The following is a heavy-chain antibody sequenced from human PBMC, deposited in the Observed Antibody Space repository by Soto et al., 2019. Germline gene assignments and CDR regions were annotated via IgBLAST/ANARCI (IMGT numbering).Heavy chain of an antibody. Sequence: EVHLVESGGGMVQTGGSLRLSCVASGFNFETHDMHWVRQVTGKGLEWVAGIGTLFDRFYPDSVKGRFTISRENAKTSVYLQMTKLRTGDTGVYYCARGRCKEFVSSPPPMFDPRGQGTLVTVSS. CDR3: ARGRCKEFVSSPPPMFDP. CDR2: IGTLFDR. J-gene: IGHJ5*02. D-gene: IGHD3-10*01. CDR1: GFNFETHD. V-gene: IGHV3-13*01.